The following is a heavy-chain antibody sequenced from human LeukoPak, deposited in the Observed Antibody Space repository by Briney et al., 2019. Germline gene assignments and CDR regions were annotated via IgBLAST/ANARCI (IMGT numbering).Heavy chain of an antibody. Sequence: PGGSLRLSCAASGFTVSSNNMSWVRQAPGKGLEWVSVIYSGGSTYYADSVKGRFTISRDNSKNTLYLQMNSLRAEDAAVYYCAMAYCGGDCYSRRPDAFDIWGQGTMVTVSS. J-gene: IGHJ3*02. D-gene: IGHD2-21*02. CDR1: GFTVSSNN. CDR2: IYSGGST. V-gene: IGHV3-53*01. CDR3: AMAYCGGDCYSRRPDAFDI.